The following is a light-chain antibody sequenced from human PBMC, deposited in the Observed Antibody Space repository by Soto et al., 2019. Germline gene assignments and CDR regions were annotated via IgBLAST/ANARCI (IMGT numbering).Light chain of an antibody. CDR3: QQVDSFPFT. J-gene: IGKJ3*01. CDR2: GAS. V-gene: IGKV1-12*02. Sequence: DIQMTQSPSSVSASVGARVTITWRASHDISRWLAWYQQKPGRAPNLLISGASTLQRGVPSRFSGSGSGTDFTLTISGLQPEDFATYYCQQVDSFPFTFGPGTKVDIK. CDR1: HDISRW.